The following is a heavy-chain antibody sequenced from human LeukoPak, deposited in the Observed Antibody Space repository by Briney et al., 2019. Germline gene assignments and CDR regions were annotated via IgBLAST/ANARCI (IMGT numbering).Heavy chain of an antibody. D-gene: IGHD3-22*01. CDR3: AGDRKDYYDSSGYYGVFDY. Sequence: SQTLSLTCTVSGGSISSGDYYWSWIRQPPGKGLEWIGYIYYSGSTYYNPSLKSRVTISVDTSKNQFSLKLSSVTAADTAVYYCAGDRKDYYDSSGYYGVFDYWGQGTLVTVSS. CDR1: GGSISSGDYY. V-gene: IGHV4-30-4*01. CDR2: IYYSGST. J-gene: IGHJ4*02.